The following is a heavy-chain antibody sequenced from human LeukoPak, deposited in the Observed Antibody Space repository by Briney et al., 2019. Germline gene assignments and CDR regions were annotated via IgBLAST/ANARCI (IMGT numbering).Heavy chain of an antibody. CDR2: ISAYNGNT. CDR3: AKDGSPYSSRYFDY. D-gene: IGHD6-19*01. V-gene: IGHV1-18*01. Sequence: ASVKVSCKASSYTFTNYGISWVRQAPGQGLEWMGWISAYNGNTNYAQKLQGRVTMTTDTSTSTAYMELRSLRSEDTAVYYCAKDGSPYSSRYFDYWGQGTLVTVSS. J-gene: IGHJ4*02. CDR1: SYTFTNYG.